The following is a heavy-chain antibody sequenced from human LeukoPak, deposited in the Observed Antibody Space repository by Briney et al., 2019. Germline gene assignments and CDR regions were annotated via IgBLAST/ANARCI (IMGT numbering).Heavy chain of an antibody. CDR1: GGSVSSGSYY. D-gene: IGHD3-16*02. CDR3: ARDNSDYDYVWVSYRRFDY. V-gene: IGHV4-61*01. Sequence: KPSETLSLTCTVSGGSVSSGSYYWSWIRQPPGKGLEWIGYIYYSGSTNYNPSLRSRVTISVDTSKNQFSLKLSSVTAADTAVYYCARDNSDYDYVWVSYRRFDYWGQGTLVTVSS. CDR2: IYYSGST. J-gene: IGHJ4*02.